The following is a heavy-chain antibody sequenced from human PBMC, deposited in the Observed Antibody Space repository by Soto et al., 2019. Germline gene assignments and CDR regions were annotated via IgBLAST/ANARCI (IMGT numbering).Heavy chain of an antibody. D-gene: IGHD1-26*01. CDR1: GYAFTSYG. J-gene: IGHJ4*02. CDR3: ARARSPVSYFDY. CDR2: IIPIFGTA. V-gene: IGHV1-69*13. Sequence: GASVKVSCKASGYAFTSYGISWVRQAPGQGLEWMGGIIPIFGTANYAQKFQGRVTITADESTSTAYMELSSLRSEDTAVYYCARARSPVSYFDYWGQGTLVTVSS.